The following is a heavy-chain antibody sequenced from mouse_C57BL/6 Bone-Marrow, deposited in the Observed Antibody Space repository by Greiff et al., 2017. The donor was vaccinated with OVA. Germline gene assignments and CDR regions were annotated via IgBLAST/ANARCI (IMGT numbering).Heavy chain of an antibody. Sequence: QVQLQQPGAELVKPGASVKLSCKASGYTFTSYWMHWVKQRPGQGLEWIGMIHPNSGSTNYNEKFKSKATLTVDKSSSTAYMQLSSLTSEDSAVYYCARRTHYGSSSWFAYWGQGTLVTVSA. CDR3: ARRTHYGSSSWFAY. J-gene: IGHJ3*01. V-gene: IGHV1-64*01. D-gene: IGHD1-1*01. CDR2: IHPNSGST. CDR1: GYTFTSYW.